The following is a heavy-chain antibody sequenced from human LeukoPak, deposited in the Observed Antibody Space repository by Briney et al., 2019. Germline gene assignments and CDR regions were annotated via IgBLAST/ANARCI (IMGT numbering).Heavy chain of an antibody. CDR1: GGSISSSNW. CDR2: IYHSGGT. V-gene: IGHV4-4*02. Sequence: SGTLSLTCAVSGGSISSSNWWSWVRQPPGKGLEWIGEIYHSGGTNYNPSLKSRVTISVDKSKNQFSLKLSSVTAADTAVYYCARDSLMVRGAYDYWGQGTLVTVSS. D-gene: IGHD3-10*01. J-gene: IGHJ4*02. CDR3: ARDSLMVRGAYDY.